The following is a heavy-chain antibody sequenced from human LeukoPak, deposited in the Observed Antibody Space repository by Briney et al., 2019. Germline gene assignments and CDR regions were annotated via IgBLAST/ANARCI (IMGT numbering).Heavy chain of an antibody. D-gene: IGHD2-15*01. Sequence: GRSLRLSCAASGFTFSSYAMHWVRQAPGKGLEWVAVISYDGSNKYYADSVKGRFTISRDNSKNTLYPQMNSLRAEDTAVYYCARDDGGDIVVVVAVTFDYWGQGTLVTVSS. V-gene: IGHV3-30*04. CDR3: ARDDGGDIVVVVAVTFDY. CDR1: GFTFSSYA. CDR2: ISYDGSNK. J-gene: IGHJ4*02.